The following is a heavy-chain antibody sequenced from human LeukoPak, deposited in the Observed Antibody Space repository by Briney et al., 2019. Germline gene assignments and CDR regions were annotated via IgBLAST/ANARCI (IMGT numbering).Heavy chain of an antibody. V-gene: IGHV3-23*01. CDR3: AKLMVRGVITEFDY. D-gene: IGHD3-10*01. J-gene: IGHJ4*02. CDR2: ISGSGGST. Sequence: GGSLRLSCAASGFTFSSYAMSWFRQAPGKGLEWVSAISGSGGSTYYADSVKGRFTISRDNSKNTLYLQMNSLRAEDTAVYYCAKLMVRGVITEFDYWGQGTLVTVSS. CDR1: GFTFSSYA.